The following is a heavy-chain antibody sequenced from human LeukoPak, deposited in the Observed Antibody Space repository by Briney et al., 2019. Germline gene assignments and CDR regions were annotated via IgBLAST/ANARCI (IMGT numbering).Heavy chain of an antibody. CDR1: GGSISSGDYY. J-gene: IGHJ6*02. V-gene: IGHV4-30-4*01. Sequence: SETLSLTCTVSGGSISSGDYYWSWIRQPPGKGLEWIGYIYYSGSTYYNPSLKSRVNISVDTSKNQFSLKLSSVTAADAAVYYCARAGPDYGMDVWGQGTTVTVSS. CDR3: ARAGPDYGMDV. D-gene: IGHD3-10*01. CDR2: IYYSGST.